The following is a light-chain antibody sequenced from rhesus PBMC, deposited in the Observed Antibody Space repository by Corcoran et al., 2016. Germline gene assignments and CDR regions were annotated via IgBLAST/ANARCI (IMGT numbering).Light chain of an antibody. CDR1: QGINKE. Sequence: DIQMTQSPSSLSASIGDRVTVTCRASQGINKELSWYQQKSGEAPTLLFFLASSLQTGVSSRFNGSGSGTDVTLTISSLQPEDGATYYCLQDYTTQWTFGQGTKLEIK. V-gene: IGKV1-94*01. CDR2: LAS. J-gene: IGKJ1*01. CDR3: LQDYTTQWT.